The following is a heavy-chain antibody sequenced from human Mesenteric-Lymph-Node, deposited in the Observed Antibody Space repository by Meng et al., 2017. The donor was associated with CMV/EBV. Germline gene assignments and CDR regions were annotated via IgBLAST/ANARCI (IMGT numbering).Heavy chain of an antibody. V-gene: IGHV1-69*10. J-gene: IGHJ4*02. Sequence: SCKGDGDTLNSYRINWVRQAPGKGLEWVGGISLTLGIANYAREFEGRVTITADKFTSTAYMELSSLRFEDTAVYYCATESDSDYDYWGQGTLVTVSS. D-gene: IGHD4-11*01. CDR2: ISLTLGIA. CDR3: ATESDSDYDY. CDR1: GDTLNSYR.